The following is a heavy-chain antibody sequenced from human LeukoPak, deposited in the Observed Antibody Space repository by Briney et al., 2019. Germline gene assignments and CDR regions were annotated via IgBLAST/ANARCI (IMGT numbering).Heavy chain of an antibody. CDR1: GFDLSRYG. J-gene: IGHJ4*02. V-gene: IGHV3-33*06. CDR3: AKGASGYGDFDY. D-gene: IGHD5-12*01. CDR2: IWRDGIDI. Sequence: GGSLRLSCAASGFDLSRYGMHWVRQAPGKGLEWLAVIWRDGIDIRYTDSVKGRFTISRDNSRSTQYLQLNSLRVDDTAVYYCAKGASGYGDFDYWGQGTLVTVSS.